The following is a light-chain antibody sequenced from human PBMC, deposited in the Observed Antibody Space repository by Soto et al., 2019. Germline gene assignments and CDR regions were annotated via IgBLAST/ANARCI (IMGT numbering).Light chain of an antibody. J-gene: IGKJ1*01. CDR1: QSVSSN. V-gene: IGKV3-20*01. CDR3: QQYGSSGT. Sequence: IGITQSPAPPPVSSRERTPPSRRASQSVSSNLAWYQQKPGQAPRLLIYGASNRATGIPDRFSGSGSGTDFTLTISRLEPEDFAVYYCQQYGSSGTFGQGTKVDI. CDR2: GAS.